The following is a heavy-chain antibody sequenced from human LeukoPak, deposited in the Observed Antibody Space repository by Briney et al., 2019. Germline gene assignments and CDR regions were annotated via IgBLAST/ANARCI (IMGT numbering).Heavy chain of an antibody. Sequence: GGSLRLSCAASGFTFSGHYMDWFRQAPGKGLEWFGRVRNKPNTYATDYAASVKGRFTISRDDSKNSLYLQMNSLKTEDTAVYYCTRVRHGDYFDYWGQGTLVTVSS. CDR3: TRVRHGDYFDY. CDR2: VRNKPNTYAT. J-gene: IGHJ4*02. D-gene: IGHD4-17*01. V-gene: IGHV3-72*01. CDR1: GFTFSGHY.